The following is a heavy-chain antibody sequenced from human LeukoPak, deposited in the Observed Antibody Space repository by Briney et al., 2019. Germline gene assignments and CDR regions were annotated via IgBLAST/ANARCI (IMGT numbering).Heavy chain of an antibody. V-gene: IGHV3-23*01. D-gene: IGHD6-6*01. CDR2: ISGSGGST. CDR3: AKAHSSSMYYYYYMDV. J-gene: IGHJ6*03. Sequence: GGSLKLSCAASGFTFSSYAMSWVRRAPGKGLEWVSAISGSGGSTYYADSVKGRFTISRDNSKNTLYLQMNSLRAEDTAVYYCAKAHSSSMYYYYYMDVWGKGTTVTVSS. CDR1: GFTFSSYA.